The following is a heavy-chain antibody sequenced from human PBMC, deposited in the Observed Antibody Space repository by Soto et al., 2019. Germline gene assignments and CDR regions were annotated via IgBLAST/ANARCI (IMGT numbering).Heavy chain of an antibody. J-gene: IGHJ3*02. CDR3: ARRYSSAFDI. Sequence: SETLSLTCTVSGGSISSYYWSWIRQPPGKGLEWIGYIYYSGSTNYNPSLKSRVTISVDTSKNQFSLKLSSVTAADTAVYYCARRYSSAFDIWGQGTRVTVS. V-gene: IGHV4-59*08. D-gene: IGHD6-13*01. CDR1: GGSISSYY. CDR2: IYYSGST.